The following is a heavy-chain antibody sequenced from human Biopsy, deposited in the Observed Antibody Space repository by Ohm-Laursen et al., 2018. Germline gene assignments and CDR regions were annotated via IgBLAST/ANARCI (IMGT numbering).Heavy chain of an antibody. J-gene: IGHJ4*02. CDR3: ARFPDFWSGYYVDS. D-gene: IGHD3-3*01. CDR2: LSSRGSNI. CDR1: GFTFSDHY. Sequence: SLRLSCAASGFTFSDHYMSWIRQAPGKGLEWISYLSSRGSNIYYADSVKGRFTVSRGNANNSLFLQMNSLRAEDTAVYYCARFPDFWSGYYVDSWGQGTLVTVSS. V-gene: IGHV3-11*01.